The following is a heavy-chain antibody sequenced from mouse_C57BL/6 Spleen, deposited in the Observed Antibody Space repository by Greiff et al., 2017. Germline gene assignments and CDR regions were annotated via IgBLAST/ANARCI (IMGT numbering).Heavy chain of an antibody. Sequence: VQLQQSGAELARPGASVKMSCKASGYTFTSYTMHWVKQRPGQGLEWIGYINPSSGYTKYNQKFKDKATLTADKSSSPAYMQLSSLTSEDSAVYYCARRAVVAPMDYWGQGTSVTVSS. CDR1: GYTFTSYT. CDR3: ARRAVVAPMDY. V-gene: IGHV1-4*01. J-gene: IGHJ4*01. CDR2: INPSSGYT. D-gene: IGHD1-1*01.